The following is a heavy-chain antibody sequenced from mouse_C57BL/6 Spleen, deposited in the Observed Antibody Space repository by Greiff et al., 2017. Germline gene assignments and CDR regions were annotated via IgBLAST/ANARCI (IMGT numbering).Heavy chain of an antibody. V-gene: IGHV2-5*01. Sequence: VQGVESGPGLVQPSQSLSITCTVSGFSLTSYGVHWVRQSPGKGLEWLGVIWRGGSTDYNAAFMSRLSITKDNSKSQVFFKMNSLQADDTAIYYSAKRRGDGSSYEGYAMDYWGQGTSVTVSS. D-gene: IGHD1-1*01. CDR2: IWRGGST. J-gene: IGHJ4*01. CDR1: GFSLTSYG. CDR3: AKRRGDGSSYEGYAMDY.